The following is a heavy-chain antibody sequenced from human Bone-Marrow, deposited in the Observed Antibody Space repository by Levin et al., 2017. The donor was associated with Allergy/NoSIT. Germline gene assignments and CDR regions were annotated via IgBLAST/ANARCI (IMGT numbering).Heavy chain of an antibody. J-gene: IGHJ6*02. V-gene: IGHV4-59*01. CDR3: ARDRVILGDTNYYYGMDV. CDR2: LSSRGHP. D-gene: IGHD1-26*01. Sequence: SAPLSLPFPVSGGSIRNYYWSWIRQPPGPFLSFLWCLSSRGHPKYNPSLKSRVTISLDTSKNKLSLKRSSVTAADTAVYYCARDRVILGDTNYYYGMDVWGPGTTVTVSS. CDR1: GGSIRNYY.